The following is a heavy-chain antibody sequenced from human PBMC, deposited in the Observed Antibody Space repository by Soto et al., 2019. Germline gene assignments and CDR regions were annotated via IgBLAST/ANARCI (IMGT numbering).Heavy chain of an antibody. Sequence: EVQVLESGGGLVQPGGSLRLSCAASGLTFSNYAMYWVRQAPGKGLEWVSAISVGGDSTYYAVSVKGRFTISRDNSKNTLYLHMNRLSAEDTAEYYCAKAERLRGWFDPWGPRTLVTVSS. D-gene: IGHD3-3*01. V-gene: IGHV3-23*01. J-gene: IGHJ5*02. CDR2: ISVGGDST. CDR3: AKAERLRGWFDP. CDR1: GLTFSNYA.